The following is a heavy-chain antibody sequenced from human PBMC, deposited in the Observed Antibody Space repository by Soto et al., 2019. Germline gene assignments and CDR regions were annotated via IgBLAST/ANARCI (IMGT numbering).Heavy chain of an antibody. J-gene: IGHJ6*02. CDR1: GFTFSSYG. Sequence: QVQLVESGGGVVQPGRSLRLSCAASGFTFSSYGMHWVRQAPGKGLEWVAVISYDGSNKYYADSVKGRFTISRDNSKNTLYLQMNSLRAEDTAVYYCAKDSSIAAAETYYYYGMDVWGQGTTVTVSS. CDR2: ISYDGSNK. V-gene: IGHV3-30*18. D-gene: IGHD6-13*01. CDR3: AKDSSIAAAETYYYYGMDV.